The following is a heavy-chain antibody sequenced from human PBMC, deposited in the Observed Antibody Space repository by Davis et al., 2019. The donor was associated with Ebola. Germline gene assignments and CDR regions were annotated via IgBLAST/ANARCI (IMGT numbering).Heavy chain of an antibody. CDR1: GFTFRKYS. J-gene: IGHJ4*02. Sequence: PGGSLRLSCAASGFTFRKYSMNWVRQAPGKGLDWIGYVEHHGRTEYIPSFNSRVTISVDTSKNQFSLKLRSVTAADTAVYYCARGVYGAFFDSWGQGALDTVSS. V-gene: IGHV4-59*01. D-gene: IGHD4-17*01. CDR2: VEHHGRT. CDR3: ARGVYGAFFDS.